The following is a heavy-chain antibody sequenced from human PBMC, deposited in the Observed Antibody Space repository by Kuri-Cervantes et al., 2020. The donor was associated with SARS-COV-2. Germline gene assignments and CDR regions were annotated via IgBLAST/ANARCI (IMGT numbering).Heavy chain of an antibody. CDR3: ARVVQWRLLSDDYYYMDV. CDR1: DDSMSNGDYH. J-gene: IGHJ6*03. D-gene: IGHD6-25*01. CDR2: IYHSGST. Sequence: SETLSLTCTVSDDSMSNGDYHWSWIRQPPGKGLKWIGYIYHSGSTHYNPSLKSRVTMSLDRSKNQFSLKLSSLTAADTAVYYCARVVQWRLLSDDYYYMDVWGKGTTVTVSS. V-gene: IGHV4-30-2*01.